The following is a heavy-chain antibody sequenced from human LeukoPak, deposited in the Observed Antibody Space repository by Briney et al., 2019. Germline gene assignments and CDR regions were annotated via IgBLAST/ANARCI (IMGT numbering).Heavy chain of an antibody. CDR2: IYYSGST. CDR3: AREQRSGQNNWFDP. V-gene: IGHV4-39*07. J-gene: IGHJ5*02. D-gene: IGHD3-10*01. CDR1: GGSISSSSYY. Sequence: PSETLSLTCTVSGGSISSSSYYWGWIRQPPGKGLEWIGSIYYSGSTYYNPSLKSRITISVDTSKNQFSLKLSSVTAADTAVYYCAREQRSGQNNWFDPWGQGTLVTVSS.